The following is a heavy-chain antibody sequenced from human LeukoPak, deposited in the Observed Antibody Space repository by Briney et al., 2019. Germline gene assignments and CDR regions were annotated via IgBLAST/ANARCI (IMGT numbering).Heavy chain of an antibody. CDR1: GSSISSHY. V-gene: IGHV4-59*08. CDR2: IYYSGST. Sequence: SETLSLTCTVSGSSISSHYWSWIRQPPGKGLEWIGYIYYSGSTNYNPSLKSRVTISVHTSKNQFSLKLSSVTVADTAVYYCARHYRLPESAALYYYGMEVWGQGTTVTVSS. D-gene: IGHD6-13*01. J-gene: IGHJ6*02. CDR3: ARHYRLPESAALYYYGMEV.